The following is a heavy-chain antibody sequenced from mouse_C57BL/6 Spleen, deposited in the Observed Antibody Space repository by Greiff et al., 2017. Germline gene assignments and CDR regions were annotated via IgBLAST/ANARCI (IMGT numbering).Heavy chain of an antibody. CDR3: ARSDGYAMDY. J-gene: IGHJ4*01. CDR2: IHPNSGST. D-gene: IGHD2-3*01. CDR1: GYTFTSYW. Sequence: QVQLQQPGAELVKPGASVKLSCKASGYTFTSYWMHWVKQRPGQGLEWIGMIHPNSGSTNYNEKFKSKASLTVDKSSSTAYMQLSSLTSEDSAVYYCARSDGYAMDYWGQGTSVTVSS. V-gene: IGHV1-64*01.